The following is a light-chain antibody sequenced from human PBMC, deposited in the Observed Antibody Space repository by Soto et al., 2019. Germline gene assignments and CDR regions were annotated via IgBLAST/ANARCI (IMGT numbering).Light chain of an antibody. CDR1: SGHSSYI. V-gene: IGLV4-60*03. Sequence: QSVLTQSSSASASLGSSVKLTCTLSSGHSSYIIAWHQQQPGKAPRYLMKLEGSGSYNKGSGVPDRFSGSSSGADRYLTISTLRSEDGAYYSCETWDSTLRVFGGGTQLTVL. CDR2: LEGSGSY. J-gene: IGLJ3*02. CDR3: ETWDSTLRV.